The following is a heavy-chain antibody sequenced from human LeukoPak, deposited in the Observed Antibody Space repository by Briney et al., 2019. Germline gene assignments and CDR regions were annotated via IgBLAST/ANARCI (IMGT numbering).Heavy chain of an antibody. D-gene: IGHD2-15*01. J-gene: IGHJ2*01. CDR2: IYYSGST. V-gene: IGHV4-59*01. Sequence: SETLSLTCTVSGGSISSYYWSWIRQPPGKGLEWIGYIYYSGSTNYNPSLKSRVTISVDTSKNQFSLKLSSVTAADTAVYYRARLSSWPRNWYFDLWGRGTLVTASS. CDR1: GGSISSYY. CDR3: ARLSSWPRNWYFDL.